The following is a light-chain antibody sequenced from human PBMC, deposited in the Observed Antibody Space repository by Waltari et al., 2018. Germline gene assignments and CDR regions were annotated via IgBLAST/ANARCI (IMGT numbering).Light chain of an antibody. CDR3: QQYENWPRT. Sequence: IEMTQSPATLSVSPGERANLSCRASQSVSRDLAWYQHKPGQAPRLLIYGASTRATGIPARFSGSGSGTEFILTISSLQSEDFAVYYCQQYENWPRTFGQGTKVEIK. J-gene: IGKJ1*01. CDR2: GAS. V-gene: IGKV3-15*01. CDR1: QSVSRD.